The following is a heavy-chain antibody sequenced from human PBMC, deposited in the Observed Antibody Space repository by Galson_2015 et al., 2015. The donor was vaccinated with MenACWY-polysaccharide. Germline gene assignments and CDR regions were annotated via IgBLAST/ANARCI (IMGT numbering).Heavy chain of an antibody. CDR3: AKASGRYSSSWYGDY. V-gene: IGHV3-23*01. CDR1: GFTFSSCA. D-gene: IGHD6-13*01. J-gene: IGHJ4*02. Sequence: SLRLSCAASGFTFSSCAMSWVRQAPGKGLEWVSAISGSGGSTYYADSVKGRFTISRDNSKNTLYLQMNSLRAEDTAVYYCAKASGRYSSSWYGDYWGQGTLVTVSS. CDR2: ISGSGGST.